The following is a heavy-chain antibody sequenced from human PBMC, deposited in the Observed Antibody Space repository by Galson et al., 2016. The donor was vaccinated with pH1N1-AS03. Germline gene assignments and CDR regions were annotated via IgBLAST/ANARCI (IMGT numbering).Heavy chain of an antibody. D-gene: IGHD3-16*01. J-gene: IGHJ6*02. V-gene: IGHV4-34*01. CDR2: VDHSGII. Sequence: LSLTCDVLGGPFSGFFWNWVRQSSGKGLEWIGEVDHSGIIAYNPSLRSRLNISLDTSSRQFSLKLTSVTAADTAVYFCARLLGKAFPRLGRNFGMDVWGQGTTVTVAS. CDR3: ARLLGKAFPRLGRNFGMDV. CDR1: GGPFSGFF.